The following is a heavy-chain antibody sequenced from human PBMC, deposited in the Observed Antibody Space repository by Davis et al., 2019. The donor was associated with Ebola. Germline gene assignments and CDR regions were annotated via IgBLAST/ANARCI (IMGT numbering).Heavy chain of an antibody. CDR1: GFTFSSYA. Sequence: GESLKISCAGSGFTFSSYAIHWVRQAPGKGLEWVTVISYDGSDQYYADSVKGRFTISRDNSKNTVYLQMNSLRGEDTAMYYCARGRTSTSYMDVWGQGTTVTVSS. V-gene: IGHV3-30*03. D-gene: IGHD2-2*01. CDR3: ARGRTSTSYMDV. J-gene: IGHJ6*03. CDR2: ISYDGSDQ.